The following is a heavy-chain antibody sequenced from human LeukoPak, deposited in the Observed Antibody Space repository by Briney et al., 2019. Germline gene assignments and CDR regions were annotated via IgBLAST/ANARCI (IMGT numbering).Heavy chain of an antibody. V-gene: IGHV3-48*03. Sequence: GGSLRLSCAASVFTFSSYEMNWVRQAPGKGLEWVSYISSSGSTIYYADSVKGRFTISRDNAKNSLYLQMNSLRAEDTAVYYCARRYCSGGSCYLGYYYYGMDVWGQGTTVTVSS. CDR3: ARRYCSGGSCYLGYYYYGMDV. D-gene: IGHD2-15*01. CDR2: ISSSGSTI. CDR1: VFTFSSYE. J-gene: IGHJ6*02.